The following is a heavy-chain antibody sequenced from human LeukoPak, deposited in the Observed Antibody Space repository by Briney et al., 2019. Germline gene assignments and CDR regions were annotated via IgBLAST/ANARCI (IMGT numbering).Heavy chain of an antibody. J-gene: IGHJ6*02. CDR3: ARDRRGAMVESASYYYYGMDV. V-gene: IGHV1-69*04. D-gene: IGHD5-18*01. Sequence: SVKVSCKASGGTFSSYAISWVRQAPGQGLEWMGRIIPILGIANYAQKFQGRVTITADKSTSTAYMELSSLRSEDTAVYYCARDRRGAMVESASYYYYGMDVWGQGTTVTVSS. CDR2: IIPILGIA. CDR1: GGTFSSYA.